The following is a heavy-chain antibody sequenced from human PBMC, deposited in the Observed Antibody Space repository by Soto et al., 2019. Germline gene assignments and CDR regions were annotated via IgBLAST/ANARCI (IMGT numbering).Heavy chain of an antibody. Sequence: ASVKVSCKASGYTFTSYDINWVRQATGQGLEGMGWMNPNSGNTGYAQKFQGRVTMTRNTSISTAYMELSSLRSEDTAVYYCARTNAIVVVPALNWFDHWGQGTLVTVSS. CDR1: GYTFTSYD. D-gene: IGHD2-2*01. J-gene: IGHJ5*02. CDR3: ARTNAIVVVPALNWFDH. CDR2: MNPNSGNT. V-gene: IGHV1-8*01.